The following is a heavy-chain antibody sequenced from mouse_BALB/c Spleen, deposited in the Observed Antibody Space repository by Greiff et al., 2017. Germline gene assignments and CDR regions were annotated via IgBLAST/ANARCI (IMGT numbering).Heavy chain of an antibody. V-gene: IGHV5-6*01. CDR2: ISSGGSYT. CDR3: AALLRLGAMDY. Sequence: EVQLVESGGDLVKPGGSLKLSCAASGFTFSSYGMSWVRQTPDKRLEWVATISSGGSYTYYPDSVKGRFTISRDNAKNTLYLQMSSLKSEDTAMYYCAALLRLGAMDYWGQGTSVTVSS. CDR1: GFTFSSYG. D-gene: IGHD1-2*01. J-gene: IGHJ4*01.